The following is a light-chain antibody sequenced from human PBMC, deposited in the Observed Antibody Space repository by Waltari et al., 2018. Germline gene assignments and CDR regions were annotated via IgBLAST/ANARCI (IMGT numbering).Light chain of an antibody. V-gene: IGKV3-11*01. CDR3: QQRSNWWT. CDR1: QSISIF. Sequence: ELVLTQSPATMSLSPGERATLSCRVSQSISIFLAWYKQDPGQAPRLPIYVASIRATGIPARFSGSGSGTDFTLTISSLESEDFAVYYCQQRSNWWTFGQGTKVEIK. J-gene: IGKJ1*01. CDR2: VAS.